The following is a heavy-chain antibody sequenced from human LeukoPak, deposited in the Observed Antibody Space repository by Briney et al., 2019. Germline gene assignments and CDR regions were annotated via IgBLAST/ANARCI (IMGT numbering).Heavy chain of an antibody. CDR3: ARDSVHGYYDSSGYSTLFDY. CDR1: GFTFSSYG. D-gene: IGHD3-22*01. Sequence: GGSLRLSCAASGFTFSSYGMHWVRQAPGKGLEWVANIKQDGSEKYYVDSVKGRFTISRDNAKNSLFLQMNSLRAEDTAVYYCARDSVHGYYDSSGYSTLFDYWGQGTLVTVSS. V-gene: IGHV3-7*01. J-gene: IGHJ4*02. CDR2: IKQDGSEK.